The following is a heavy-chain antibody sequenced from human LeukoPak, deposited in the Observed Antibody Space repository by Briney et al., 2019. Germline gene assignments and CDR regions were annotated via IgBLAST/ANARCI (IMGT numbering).Heavy chain of an antibody. V-gene: IGHV4-39*01. CDR2: SYYSGST. Sequence: SETLSLTCTVSGGAISSSNYYWGWIRQPPGKGLEWIGGSYYSGSTYYNPSLKSRVTISVDTSKNQFSLTLRSVSAADTAVYYCARLDGYCSGGSCYSVSFVDPWGQGTLVTVSS. D-gene: IGHD2-15*01. CDR1: GGAISSSNYY. CDR3: ARLDGYCSGGSCYSVSFVDP. J-gene: IGHJ5*02.